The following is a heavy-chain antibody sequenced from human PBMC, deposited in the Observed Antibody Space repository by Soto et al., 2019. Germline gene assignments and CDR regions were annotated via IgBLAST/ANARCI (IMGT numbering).Heavy chain of an antibody. J-gene: IGHJ4*02. CDR3: ARVRSGWGIDY. Sequence: QLQLQESGSGLVKPSRTLSLTCAVSGGSIRSGGYSWSWIRQPPGKGLEYIGYIYHSESTYYNPSLKSRVTISVDRSKTQFSLKLSSVTAADTAVYYCARVRSGWGIDYWGQGTLVTVSS. CDR2: IYHSEST. V-gene: IGHV4-30-2*01. D-gene: IGHD6-19*01. CDR1: GGSIRSGGYS.